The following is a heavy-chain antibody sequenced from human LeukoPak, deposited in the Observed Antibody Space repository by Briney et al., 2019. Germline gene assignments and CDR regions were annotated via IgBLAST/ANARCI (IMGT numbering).Heavy chain of an antibody. D-gene: IGHD5-18*01. Sequence: GGSLRLSCAASGFSVNSNFMSWVRQAPGKGLEWVSVIYSGGSTYYADSVKGRFTISRDNSKNTLYLQMNSLRAEDTAVYYCARGYHGYSYWYPFDYWGQGTLVTVSS. CDR3: ARGYHGYSYWYPFDY. CDR1: GFSVNSNF. CDR2: IYSGGST. J-gene: IGHJ4*02. V-gene: IGHV3-53*01.